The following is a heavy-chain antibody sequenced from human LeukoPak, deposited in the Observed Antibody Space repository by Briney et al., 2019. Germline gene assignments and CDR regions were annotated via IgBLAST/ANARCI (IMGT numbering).Heavy chain of an antibody. J-gene: IGHJ5*02. Sequence: SETLSLTCTVSGGSISSYYWSWIRQPPGKGLEWIGYIYTSGSTNYDPSLKSRVTISVDTSKNQFSLKLSSVTAADTAVYYCAIHIVVVPAAKKKNWFDPWGQGTLVTVSS. V-gene: IGHV4-4*09. CDR2: IYTSGST. CDR3: AIHIVVVPAAKKKNWFDP. CDR1: GGSISSYY. D-gene: IGHD2-2*01.